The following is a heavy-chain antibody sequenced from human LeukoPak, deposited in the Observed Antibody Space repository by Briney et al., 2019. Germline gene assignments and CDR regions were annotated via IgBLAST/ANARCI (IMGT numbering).Heavy chain of an antibody. J-gene: IGHJ4*02. CDR1: GFTFSSYS. CDR2: ISSSSSYT. CDR3: ARGKGGGDY. D-gene: IGHD3-16*01. V-gene: IGHV3-21*01. Sequence: GGSLRLSCAASGFTFSSYSMNWVRQAPGKGLEWVSSISSSSSYTYYADSVKDRFTISRDNAKNTLYLKMNSLGAEDSALYYCARGKGGGDYWGQGTLVTVSS.